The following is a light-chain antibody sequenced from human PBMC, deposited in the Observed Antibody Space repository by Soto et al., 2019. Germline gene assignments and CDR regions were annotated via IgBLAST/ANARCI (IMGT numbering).Light chain of an antibody. CDR1: NSDVGGYDY. J-gene: IGLJ3*02. Sequence: QSALTQPRSVSGSPGQSVTIYCTGTNSDVGGYDYVSWYQQHPGKAPKLMIYDVNERPSGVPDRFSGSKSANTASLTISGLQADDEADYYCCSYAGSYSWVFGGGTKVTVL. V-gene: IGLV2-11*01. CDR2: DVN. CDR3: CSYAGSYSWV.